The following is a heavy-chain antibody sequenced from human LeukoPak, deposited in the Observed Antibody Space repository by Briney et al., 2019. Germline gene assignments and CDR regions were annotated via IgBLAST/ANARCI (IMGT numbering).Heavy chain of an antibody. V-gene: IGHV3-21*01. D-gene: IGHD4-11*01. CDR1: GFTFSSYS. CDR3: ARVSGATVTTPFDY. Sequence: GGSLRLSCAASGFTFSSYSMNWVRQAPGKGLEWVSSISSSSSYIYYADSVKGRFTISRDNAKNSLYLQMNSLRAEDTAVYYCARVSGATVTTPFDYWGQGTLVTVSS. J-gene: IGHJ4*02. CDR2: ISSSSSYI.